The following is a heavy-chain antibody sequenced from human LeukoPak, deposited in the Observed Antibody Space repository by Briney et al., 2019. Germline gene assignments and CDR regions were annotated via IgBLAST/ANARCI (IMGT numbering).Heavy chain of an antibody. D-gene: IGHD5-12*01. V-gene: IGHV3-23*01. CDR1: GFTFSSYA. CDR3: AKTPGYSGYESPIDY. CDR2: MSGSGGSI. Sequence: PGASLRLSCAASGFTFSSYAMSWVRQAPGKGLEWVSGMSGSGGSIYYADSVKGRFTISRDNSKNTLYLQMNNLRAEDTAVYYCAKTPGYSGYESPIDYWGQGTLVTVSS. J-gene: IGHJ4*02.